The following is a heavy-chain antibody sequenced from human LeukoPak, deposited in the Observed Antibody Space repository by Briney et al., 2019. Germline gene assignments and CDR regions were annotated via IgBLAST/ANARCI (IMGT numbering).Heavy chain of an antibody. Sequence: GASVKVSFKASGYTFTGHYIHWVRQAPGQGLEWMGWINPNSGGTNYAQKFQGRVTMTRDTSISTAYMELSRLRSDDTAVYYCARDYYDSSGNLGYWGQGTLVTVSS. CDR1: GYTFTGHY. J-gene: IGHJ4*02. V-gene: IGHV1-2*02. CDR3: ARDYYDSSGNLGY. CDR2: INPNSGGT. D-gene: IGHD3-22*01.